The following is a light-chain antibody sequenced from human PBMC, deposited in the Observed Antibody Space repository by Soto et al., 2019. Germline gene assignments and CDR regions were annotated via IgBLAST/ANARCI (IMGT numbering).Light chain of an antibody. CDR3: QQYNNWPLT. CDR1: QSVSST. Sequence: EIVMTQSPATLSVSPGERATLSCRASQSVSSTLAWYQQKPGQAPRLLIYGASTRATGIPARSSGSGSGTEFTLTISSLQSEDFAVYYCQQYNNWPLTFGPGTKVDIK. V-gene: IGKV3-15*01. J-gene: IGKJ3*01. CDR2: GAS.